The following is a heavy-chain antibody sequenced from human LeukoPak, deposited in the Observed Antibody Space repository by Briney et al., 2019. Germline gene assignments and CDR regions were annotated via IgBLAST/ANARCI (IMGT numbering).Heavy chain of an antibody. J-gene: IGHJ3*02. CDR2: IYSGGST. CDR1: GFSVNSNY. D-gene: IGHD1-14*01. Sequence: PGGSLRLSCAASGFSVNSNYMSWVRQALEKGLEWVLVIYSGGSTYYADSVKGRFTISRHISKNTLYLQMNSLRAEDTAVYYCARAGPYDAFDIWGQGTMVTVSS. V-gene: IGHV3-53*04. CDR3: ARAGPYDAFDI.